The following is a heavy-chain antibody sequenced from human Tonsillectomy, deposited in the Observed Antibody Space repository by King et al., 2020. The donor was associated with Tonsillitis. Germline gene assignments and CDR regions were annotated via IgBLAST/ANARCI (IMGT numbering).Heavy chain of an antibody. V-gene: IGHV4-30-4*07. CDR3: ARSLLHGDYGPSGFGY. D-gene: IGHD4-17*01. CDR1: GGSISSGGYS. CDR2: IYYSGSS. J-gene: IGHJ4*02. Sequence: VQLQESGPGLVKPSQTLSLTCAVSGGSISSGGYSWSWIRQPPGKGLEWIGYIYYSGSSYYNPSLKSRVTISVDTSTNQFSLKLSSVTAADTAVYYCARSLLHGDYGPSGFGYWGQGTLVTVSS.